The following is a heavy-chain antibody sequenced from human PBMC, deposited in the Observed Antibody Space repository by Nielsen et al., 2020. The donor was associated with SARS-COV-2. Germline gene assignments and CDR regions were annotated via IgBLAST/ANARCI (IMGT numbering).Heavy chain of an antibody. CDR2: ISGSGGSA. CDR1: GFTLSSYA. V-gene: IGHV3-23*01. J-gene: IGHJ2*01. CDR3: ARGDSYGTGYFDL. D-gene: IGHD5-18*01. Sequence: GGSLRLSCAAAGFTLSSYAMSWVRQAPGKGLEWVSAISGSGGSAYYADSVKGRFTISRDNAKNSLYLQMNSLSAEDTAVYYCARGDSYGTGYFDLWGRGTLVTVSS.